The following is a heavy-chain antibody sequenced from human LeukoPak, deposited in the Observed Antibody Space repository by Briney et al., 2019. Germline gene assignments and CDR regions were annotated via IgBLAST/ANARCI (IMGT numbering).Heavy chain of an antibody. D-gene: IGHD6-6*01. CDR3: TCIAARRGVDY. CDR1: GFTFSSYW. Sequence: GGSLRLSCAASGFTFSSYWMHWVRQAPGKGLVWVSRINSDGSSTSYADSVKGRFTISRDHAKNTLYLQMNSLRAEDTAVYYCTCIAARRGVDYWGQGTLVTVSS. CDR2: INSDGSST. V-gene: IGHV3-74*01. J-gene: IGHJ4*02.